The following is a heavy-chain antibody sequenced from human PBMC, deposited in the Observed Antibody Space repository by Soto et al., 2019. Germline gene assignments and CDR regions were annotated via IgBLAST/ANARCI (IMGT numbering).Heavy chain of an antibody. Sequence: GGSLRLSCTGSGFTFSSDWMHWVRQAPGRGLVWVTSINKEGTYRNYADFVEGRFTISRDNAKSEVYPQLNGLRAEDTAIYYCARGGLEPFDYWGQGALVTVSS. V-gene: IGHV3-74*01. CDR2: INKEGTYR. J-gene: IGHJ4*02. D-gene: IGHD1-1*01. CDR3: ARGGLEPFDY. CDR1: GFTFSSDW.